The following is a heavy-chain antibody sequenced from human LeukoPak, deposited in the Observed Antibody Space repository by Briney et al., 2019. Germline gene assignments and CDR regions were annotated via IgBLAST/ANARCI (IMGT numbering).Heavy chain of an antibody. CDR3: AMRYGDSGYDYYYYYYMDV. V-gene: IGHV3-30*02. CDR1: GCTFSSYS. J-gene: IGHJ6*03. D-gene: IGHD4-17*01. Sequence: GGSLRLSCAASGCTFSSYSMNWVRQAPGKGLEWVAFIRYDGSNKYYADSVKGRFTISRDNSKNTLYLQMNSLRAEDTAVYYCAMRYGDSGYDYYYYYYMDVWGKGTTVTVSS. CDR2: IRYDGSNK.